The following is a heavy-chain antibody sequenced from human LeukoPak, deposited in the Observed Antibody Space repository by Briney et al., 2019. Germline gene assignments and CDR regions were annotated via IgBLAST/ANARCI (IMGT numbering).Heavy chain of an antibody. Sequence: RGSLRLSCAASGFTFSSYAMTWVRQAPGKGLEWVSTIYSGSDYIYYADSVRGRFTISRDNAKNSLYLQMNSLRVEDTAVYYCARDLPVSGAYHNFDCWGQGTLVTVSS. CDR3: ARDLPVSGAYHNFDC. J-gene: IGHJ4*02. D-gene: IGHD4/OR15-4a*01. CDR1: GFTFSSYA. V-gene: IGHV3-21*01. CDR2: IYSGSDYI.